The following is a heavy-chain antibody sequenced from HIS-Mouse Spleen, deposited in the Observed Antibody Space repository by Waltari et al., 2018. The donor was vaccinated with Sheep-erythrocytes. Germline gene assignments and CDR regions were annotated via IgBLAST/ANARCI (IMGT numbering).Heavy chain of an antibody. Sequence: EVQLVESGGGLVKPGGSLRLSCAASGFTFSSYSMNWVRQAPGKGREWVSSISSSSSYIYYAASVKGRFTISRDNAKNSLYLQMNSLRAEDTAVYYCARDQGDSGSYYYYYGMDVWGQGTTVTVSS. D-gene: IGHD1-26*01. V-gene: IGHV3-21*01. J-gene: IGHJ6*02. CDR3: ARDQGDSGSYYYYYGMDV. CDR2: ISSSSSYI. CDR1: GFTFSSYS.